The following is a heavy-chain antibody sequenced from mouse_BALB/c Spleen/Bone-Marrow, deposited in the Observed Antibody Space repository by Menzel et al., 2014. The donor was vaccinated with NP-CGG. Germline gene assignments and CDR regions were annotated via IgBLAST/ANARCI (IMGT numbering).Heavy chain of an antibody. CDR1: GYTFTSYW. V-gene: IGHV1S22*01. CDR2: FYPGSGST. D-gene: IGHD2-14*01. CDR3: TRYRYDADYFDY. J-gene: IGHJ2*01. Sequence: LQQSGSELVRPGASVKLSCKASGYTFTSYWMHWVKQRPGQGLECIGNFYPGSGSTNYDEKFKRKATLTVDTSSSTAYMQLSSLTSEDSAVYYCTRYRYDADYFDYWGQGTTLTVSS.